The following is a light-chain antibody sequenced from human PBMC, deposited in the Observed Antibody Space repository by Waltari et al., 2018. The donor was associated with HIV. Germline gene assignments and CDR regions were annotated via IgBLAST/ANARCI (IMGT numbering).Light chain of an antibody. Sequence: QSAVTQPPSASGPPGQSATISCTVTGIDFGGSNYVSWYQQHPGKAPQLLIYEVSKRPSGVPDRFSGSKSGNTASLTVSGLQAEDEADYYCSSFAGSNNWVFGGGTELTVL. V-gene: IGLV2-8*01. CDR3: SSFAGSNNWV. CDR2: EVS. CDR1: GIDFGGSNY. J-gene: IGLJ3*02.